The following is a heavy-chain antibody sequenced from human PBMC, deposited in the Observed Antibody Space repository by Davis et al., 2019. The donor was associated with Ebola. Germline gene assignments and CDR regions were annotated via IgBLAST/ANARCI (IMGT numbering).Heavy chain of an antibody. V-gene: IGHV1-18*01. D-gene: IGHD3-10*01. Sequence: AASVKVSCKASGYTFTNYGITWVRQAPGQGLEWMGWINPHNGNTNYAQNVQDRVTMTTDTSTRTAYMELRSLRSDDTAMYYCAIIPFDFYGAGFNGYWGQGTLVTVSS. CDR1: GYTFTNYG. CDR3: AIIPFDFYGAGFNGY. CDR2: INPHNGNT. J-gene: IGHJ4*02.